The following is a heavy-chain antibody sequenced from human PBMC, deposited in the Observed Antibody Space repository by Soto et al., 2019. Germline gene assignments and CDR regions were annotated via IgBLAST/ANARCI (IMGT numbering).Heavy chain of an antibody. Sequence: KPSETLSLTCTVSGGSISSYYWNWIRQPPGKGLEWIGYISNSGSANYNPSLKSRVTVSLDTSKNQFSLKLSSVTAADTAVYYCARVHSGSYYYGLGVWGQGTTVTVSS. V-gene: IGHV4-59*01. CDR3: ARVHSGSYYYGLGV. CDR2: ISNSGSA. D-gene: IGHD1-26*01. CDR1: GGSISSYY. J-gene: IGHJ6*02.